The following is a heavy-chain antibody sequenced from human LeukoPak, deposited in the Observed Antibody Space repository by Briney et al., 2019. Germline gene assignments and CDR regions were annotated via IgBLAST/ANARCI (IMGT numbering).Heavy chain of an antibody. CDR1: GGSISSYY. CDR2: IYYSGST. Sequence: SETLSLTCTVSGGSISSYYWSWIRQPPGKGLEWIGYIYYSGSTNYNPSLKSRVTISVDTSKNQFSLKLSSVTAADTAVYYCARVRSTSNYGMDVWGQGTTVTVSS. CDR3: ARVRSTSNYGMDV. V-gene: IGHV4-59*01. D-gene: IGHD2-2*01. J-gene: IGHJ6*02.